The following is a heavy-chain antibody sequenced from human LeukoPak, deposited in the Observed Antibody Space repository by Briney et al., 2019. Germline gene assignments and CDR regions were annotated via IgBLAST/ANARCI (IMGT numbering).Heavy chain of an antibody. D-gene: IGHD6-13*01. Sequence: SETLSLTCTVSGGSISSSSYYWGWIRQPPGKGLEWIGSIYYSGSTYYNPSLKSRVTISVDTSKNQFSLKLSSVTAADTAVYYCARGVAAGTGYWGQGTLVTVSS. V-gene: IGHV4-39*01. CDR3: ARGVAAGTGY. J-gene: IGHJ4*02. CDR1: GGSISSSSYY. CDR2: IYYSGST.